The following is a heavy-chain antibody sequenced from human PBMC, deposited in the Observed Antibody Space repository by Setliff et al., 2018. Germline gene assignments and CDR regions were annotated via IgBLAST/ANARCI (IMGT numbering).Heavy chain of an antibody. CDR1: GGSFSGYY. Sequence: LSLTCALYGGSFSGYYWSWIRQPPGKGLEWIGEINHSGSTNYNPSLKSRVTISVDTSKNQFSLKLSSVTAADTAVYYCARSGYYDFWSGFLNDAFDIWGQGTMVTVSS. CDR3: ARSGYYDFWSGFLNDAFDI. D-gene: IGHD3-3*01. CDR2: INHSGST. J-gene: IGHJ3*02. V-gene: IGHV4-34*01.